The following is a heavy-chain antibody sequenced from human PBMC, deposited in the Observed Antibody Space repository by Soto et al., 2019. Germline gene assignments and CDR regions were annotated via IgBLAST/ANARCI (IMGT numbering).Heavy chain of an antibody. Sequence: EVQLVESGGGLVQPGGSLRLSCTASGFTFSDSWMTWVRQAPGKGLEWVARIKPDESEKKYADSVKGRFPISRDNAKNLMVLQMDSLRGEDTAVYYCVRGGSNYASWGQGTLVTVSS. D-gene: IGHD4-4*01. CDR3: VRGGSNYAS. J-gene: IGHJ5*02. CDR1: GFTFSDSW. CDR2: IKPDESEK. V-gene: IGHV3-7*01.